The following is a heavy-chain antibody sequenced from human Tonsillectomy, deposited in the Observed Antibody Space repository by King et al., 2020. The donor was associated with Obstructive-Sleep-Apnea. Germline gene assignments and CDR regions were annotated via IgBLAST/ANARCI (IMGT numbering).Heavy chain of an antibody. CDR2: ISYDGRNK. J-gene: IGHJ4*02. CDR3: ARDGNDIVTGPSGFDY. Sequence: VQLVDSGGGVVQPGRSLRLSFAASGFTFSSYAMHWVRQAPCKWLDWVAVISYDGRNKYYADSGKCRFTISRDTSKNTLYLQMNNLSAEDTAVYYCARDGNDIVTGPSGFDYWGQGTLGTVSS. V-gene: IGHV3-30*04. D-gene: IGHD3-9*01. CDR1: GFTFSSYA.